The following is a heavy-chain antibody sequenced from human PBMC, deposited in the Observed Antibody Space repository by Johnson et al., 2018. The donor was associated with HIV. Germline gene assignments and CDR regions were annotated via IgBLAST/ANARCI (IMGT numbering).Heavy chain of an antibody. V-gene: IGHV3-74*03. CDR2: INSDGSST. CDR3: ARVQVLADDVFNI. Sequence: EVQLVESGGGVVRPGGSLRLSCAVSGFTLSSYWMHWVHQVPGKGPVWVSRINSDGSSTSYADSVKGRFTISRDNAKNTLYLQMDSLGAEDTAVYFCARVQVLADDVFNIWGQGTMVTVSS. D-gene: IGHD3-3*02. CDR1: GFTLSSYW. J-gene: IGHJ3*02.